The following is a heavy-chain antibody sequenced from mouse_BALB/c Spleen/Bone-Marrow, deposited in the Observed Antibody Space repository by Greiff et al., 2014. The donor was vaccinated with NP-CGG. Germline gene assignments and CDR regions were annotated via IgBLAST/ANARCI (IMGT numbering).Heavy chain of an antibody. CDR1: GYTFSSYW. J-gene: IGHJ3*01. CDR2: ILPGSGTT. CDR3: ARGGYDTSIFAY. Sequence: QVQLKQSGAELMKPGASVKISCEATGYTFSSYWIEWVNQRPGHGLEWIGEILPGSGTTHYNEKFKDKATFTADTSSNTAYMQLSSLTSEDSAVYYCARGGYDTSIFAYWGQGTLVTVSA. D-gene: IGHD2-3*01. V-gene: IGHV1-9*01.